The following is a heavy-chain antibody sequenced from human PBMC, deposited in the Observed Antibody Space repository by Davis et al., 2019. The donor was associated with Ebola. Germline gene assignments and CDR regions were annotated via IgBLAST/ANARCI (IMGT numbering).Heavy chain of an antibody. CDR2: IYPGDSDT. V-gene: IGHV5-51*01. J-gene: IGHJ6*03. CDR1: GYSFTSYW. D-gene: IGHD1-1*01. Sequence: PGGSLRLSCKGSGYSFTSYWIGWVRQMPGKGLEWMGIIYPGDSDTRYSPSFQGQVTISADKSISTAYLQWSSLKASDTAMYYCARHKLDGYKSPHYYMDVWGKGTTVTVSS. CDR3: ARHKLDGYKSPHYYMDV.